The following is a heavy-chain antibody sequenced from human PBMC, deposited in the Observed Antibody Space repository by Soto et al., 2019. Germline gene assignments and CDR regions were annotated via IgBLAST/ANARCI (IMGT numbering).Heavy chain of an antibody. Sequence: QVQLQQWGAGLLKPSETLSLTCAVYGGSFSGYYWSWIRQPPGKGLEWIGEINHSGSTNYNPSLKSRVTISVDTSKNQVSLKLSSVTAADTAVYYCARGGRDSSNHYRPHYYYGMDVWGQGTTVTVSS. CDR1: GGSFSGYY. J-gene: IGHJ6*02. CDR2: INHSGST. D-gene: IGHD3-22*01. CDR3: ARGGRDSSNHYRPHYYYGMDV. V-gene: IGHV4-34*01.